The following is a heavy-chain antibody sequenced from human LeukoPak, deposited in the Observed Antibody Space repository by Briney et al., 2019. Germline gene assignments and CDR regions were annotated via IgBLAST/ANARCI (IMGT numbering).Heavy chain of an antibody. CDR1: GYILTSYG. D-gene: IGHD2-15*01. V-gene: IGHV1-18*01. CDR2: ISVYNGNT. CDR3: ATQEDIVVVVAATLGHYYYYMDV. J-gene: IGHJ6*03. Sequence: ASVKVSCKASGYILTSYGISWVRQAPGQGLEWMGWISVYNGNTNYPQRLQGRVTMTTDTSTTTAYMELSSLRSEDTAVYYCATQEDIVVVVAATLGHYYYYMDVWGKGTTVTVSS.